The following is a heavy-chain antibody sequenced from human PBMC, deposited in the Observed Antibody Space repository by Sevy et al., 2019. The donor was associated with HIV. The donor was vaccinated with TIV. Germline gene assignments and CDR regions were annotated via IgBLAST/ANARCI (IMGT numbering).Heavy chain of an antibody. D-gene: IGHD6-6*01. CDR3: ARVEYSSSSVWFDP. V-gene: IGHV1-2*06. CDR1: GYTFTGYY. J-gene: IGHJ5*02. Sequence: ASVKVSCKASGYTFTGYYMHWVRQAPGQGLEWMGRINPNSGGTNYAQKFQGRVTMTRDTSISTAYMELSRLRSDDTAVYYWARVEYSSSSVWFDPWGQGTLVTVSS. CDR2: INPNSGGT.